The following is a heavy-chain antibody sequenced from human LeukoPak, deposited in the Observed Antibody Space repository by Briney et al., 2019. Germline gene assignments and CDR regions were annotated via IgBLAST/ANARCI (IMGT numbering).Heavy chain of an antibody. Sequence: PSETLSLTCAVYGGSFSGYYWSWIRQPPGKGLEWIGSVYYSGSTYYNTSLKSRVTISVDTSKNQFSLKLSSVTAADTAVYYCARLDYYDSSGYSYYFDYWGQGTLVTVSS. CDR1: GGSFSGYY. V-gene: IGHV4-34*01. J-gene: IGHJ4*02. D-gene: IGHD3-22*01. CDR3: ARLDYYDSSGYSYYFDY. CDR2: VYYSGST.